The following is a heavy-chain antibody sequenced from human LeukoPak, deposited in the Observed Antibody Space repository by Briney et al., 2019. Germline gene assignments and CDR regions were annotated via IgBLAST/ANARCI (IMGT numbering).Heavy chain of an antibody. CDR1: GFTFSSYG. CDR3: ARAPSA. Sequence: GGSLRLSCAASGFTFSSYGMHWVRQAPGKGLEWVAVKSYDGSIKYYADSVKGRFTISRDNSKNTLYLQMNSLRAEDTAVYYCARAPSAWGQGTLVTVSS. CDR2: KSYDGSIK. J-gene: IGHJ4*02. V-gene: IGHV3-30*03.